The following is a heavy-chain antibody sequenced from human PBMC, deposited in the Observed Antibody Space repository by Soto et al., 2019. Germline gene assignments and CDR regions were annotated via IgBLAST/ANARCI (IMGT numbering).Heavy chain of an antibody. J-gene: IGHJ4*02. Sequence: GSLRLSCAASGFTFNSNWMDWVRQAPGKGLEWVANINQDGSEKNYVDSVKGRFTISRDNAKNSLYLQMSSLTAEDSALYYCSKSLDYWGQGALVTVSS. CDR1: GFTFNSNW. V-gene: IGHV3-7*01. CDR3: SKSLDY. CDR2: INQDGSEK.